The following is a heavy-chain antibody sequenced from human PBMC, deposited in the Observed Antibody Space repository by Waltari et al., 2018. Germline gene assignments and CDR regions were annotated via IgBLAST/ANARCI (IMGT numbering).Heavy chain of an antibody. D-gene: IGHD3-22*01. CDR1: GLSIIHGYY. J-gene: IGHJ4*02. Sequence: QVQLQESGPGLVKPSDPLSLTCPVSGLSIIHGYYWAWIRQPPGKGLEWIGSIYQSGSTYYNPSLKSRVTISVDTSKNQFSLKLSSVTAADTAVYFCARPYYSSDYPDYWGQGTLVTVSS. CDR3: ARPYYSSDYPDY. CDR2: IYQSGST. V-gene: IGHV4-38-2*01.